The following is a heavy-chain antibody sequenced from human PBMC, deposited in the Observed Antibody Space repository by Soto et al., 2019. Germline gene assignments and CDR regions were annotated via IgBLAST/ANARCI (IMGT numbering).Heavy chain of an antibody. D-gene: IGHD2-2*01. CDR3: ARDSVFGTSPILVHDY. Sequence: EGSLSLSCVASGFTFSDYYMDWVRQAPGKGLEWVARVKHRPKDFGTEYAASVTGRFIISRDNAKNSLYLQMNSLRAEDTAVYYCARDSVFGTSPILVHDYWGQGTLVTVSS. J-gene: IGHJ4*02. CDR1: GFTFSDYY. V-gene: IGHV3-72*01. CDR2: VKHRPKDFGT.